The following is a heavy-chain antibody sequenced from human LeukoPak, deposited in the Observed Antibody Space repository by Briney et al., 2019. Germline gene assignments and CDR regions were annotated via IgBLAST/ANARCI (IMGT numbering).Heavy chain of an antibody. V-gene: IGHV4-30-4*07. D-gene: IGHD5-12*01. CDR1: GGSISSGGYS. CDR2: IYYSGST. J-gene: IGHJ4*02. CDR3: ARANSGYDE. Sequence: PSQTLSLTCAVSGGSISSGGYSWSWIRQPPGKGLEWIGYIYYSGSTYYNPSLKSRVTISVDTSKNQFSLKLSSVTAADTAVYYCARANSGYDEWGQGTLVTVSS.